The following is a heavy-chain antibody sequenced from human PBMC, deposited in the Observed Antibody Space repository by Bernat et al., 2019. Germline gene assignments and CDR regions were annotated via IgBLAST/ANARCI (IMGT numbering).Heavy chain of an antibody. CDR1: GFTFNNAW. CDR2: IKSKTDGGTT. CDR3: TTVWQWELLRPSDY. V-gene: IGHV3-15*07. D-gene: IGHD1-26*01. J-gene: IGHJ4*02. Sequence: EVQLVESGGGLVKPGGSLRLSCAASGFTFNNAWMNWVRQAPGKGLEWVGRIKSKTDGGTTDYAAPVKGRFTISRDDSKNTLYLQMNSLKTEDTAVYYCTTVWQWELLRPSDYWGQGTLVTVSS.